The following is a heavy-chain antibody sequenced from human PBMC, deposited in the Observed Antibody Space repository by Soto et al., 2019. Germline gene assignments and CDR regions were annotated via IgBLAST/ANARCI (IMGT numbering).Heavy chain of an antibody. CDR1: GFTFSSYS. D-gene: IGHD1-26*01. CDR2: ISSSSYI. J-gene: IGHJ4*02. V-gene: IGHV3-21*01. Sequence: GGSLRLSCAASGFTFSSYSMNWVRQAPGKGLEWVSSISSSSYIYYADSVKGRFTISRDNAKNSLYLQMNSLRAEDTAVYYCARDTAGSYDSMFDYWGQGTLVTVSS. CDR3: ARDTAGSYDSMFDY.